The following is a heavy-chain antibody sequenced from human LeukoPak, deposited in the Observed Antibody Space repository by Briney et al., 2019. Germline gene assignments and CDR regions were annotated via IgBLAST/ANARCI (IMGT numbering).Heavy chain of an antibody. J-gene: IGHJ3*02. CDR2: ISAYNGHT. CDR3: AGGGHRRYHYDSSGREDAFDI. V-gene: IGHV1-18*01. Sequence: ASVKVSCKASGYTFTNYGISWVRQAPGQGLEWMGWISAYNGHTKYAQKFQGRVTMTRDTSTSTAYMELRSLRSDEAAVYCCAGGGHRRYHYDSSGREDAFDIWGQGTMVTVSS. D-gene: IGHD3-22*01. CDR1: GYTFTNYG.